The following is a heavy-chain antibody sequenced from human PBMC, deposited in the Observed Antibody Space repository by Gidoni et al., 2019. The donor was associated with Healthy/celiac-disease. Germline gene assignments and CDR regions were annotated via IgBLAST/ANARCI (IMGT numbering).Heavy chain of an antibody. CDR1: GVTFSSYG. Sequence: QVQLVESGGGVIQPGRSLRLCCAASGVTFSSYGMHWVRQAPGKGLAWVAVIWYDGSNKYYADSVKGRFTISRDNSKNTLYLQMNSLRAEDTAVYYCARDNYYYGSGPLRGGMDVWGQGTTVTVSS. V-gene: IGHV3-33*01. CDR3: ARDNYYYGSGPLRGGMDV. D-gene: IGHD3-10*01. J-gene: IGHJ6*02. CDR2: IWYDGSNK.